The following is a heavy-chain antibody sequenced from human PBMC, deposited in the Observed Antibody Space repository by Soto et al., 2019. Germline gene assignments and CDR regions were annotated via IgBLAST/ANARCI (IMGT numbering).Heavy chain of an antibody. J-gene: IGHJ4*02. CDR3: ARPWYSSGHFDY. V-gene: IGHV4-61*01. Sequence: VQLQESGPGLVKPSETLSLTCTVSGGSVSSGSYYWSWIRQPPGKGLEWIGYIYYRGITNYNPSPKSRVTKSVDTSKDPFSMKLSYVPASDTAVYYFARPWYSSGHFDYWGQGTLVTVSS. D-gene: IGHD6-19*01. CDR2: IYYRGIT. CDR1: GGSVSSGSYY.